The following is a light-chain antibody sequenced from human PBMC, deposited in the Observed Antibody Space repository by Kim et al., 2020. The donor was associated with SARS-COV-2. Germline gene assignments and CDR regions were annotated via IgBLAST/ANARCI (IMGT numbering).Light chain of an antibody. V-gene: IGKV3-15*01. CDR1: HSVSNR. CDR3: QEYDSWPPWT. J-gene: IGKJ1*01. Sequence: EIVMMQSPATLSVSPGETATLSCRASHSVSNRVAWYQGKIGQAPRLLIYGASTRATDVPARFSGSGSGKEFTLTISSLQAEDFAVYYCQEYDSWPPWTFGLGTKVDIK. CDR2: GAS.